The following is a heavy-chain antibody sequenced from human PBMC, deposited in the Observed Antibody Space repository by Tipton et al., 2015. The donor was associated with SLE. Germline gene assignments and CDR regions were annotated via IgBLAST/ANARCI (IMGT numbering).Heavy chain of an antibody. D-gene: IGHD7-27*01. CDR3: ARARLGTAFDI. CDR1: GFTVSSNY. CDR2: IYSGGST. Sequence: SLRLSCAASGFTVSSNYMSWVRQAPGKGLEWVSVIYSGGSTYYADSVKGRSTISRHNSKNTLYLQMNSLRAEDTAVYYCARARLGTAFDIWGQGTMVTVSS. J-gene: IGHJ3*02. V-gene: IGHV3-53*04.